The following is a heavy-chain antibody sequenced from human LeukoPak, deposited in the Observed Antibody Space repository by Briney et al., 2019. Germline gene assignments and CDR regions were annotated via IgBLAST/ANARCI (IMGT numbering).Heavy chain of an antibody. CDR1: GYSFTSNY. J-gene: IGHJ4*02. CDR2: IYPSDGST. V-gene: IGHV1-46*01. D-gene: IGHD3-22*01. CDR3: ARDLRYYDSSGYFNSDY. Sequence: ASVKVSCKASGYSFTSNYIHWVRQAPGQGLEWMGMIYPSDGSTSYAQKFQGRVTVTRDTSTSTVHMELSGLRSEDTAVYYCARDLRYYDSSGYFNSDYWGQGTLVTVSS.